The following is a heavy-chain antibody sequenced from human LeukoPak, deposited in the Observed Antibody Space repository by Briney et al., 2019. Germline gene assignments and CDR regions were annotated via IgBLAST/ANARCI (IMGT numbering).Heavy chain of an antibody. CDR2: IYHSVST. J-gene: IGHJ4*02. V-gene: IGHV4-30-2*01. CDR1: GASISGYS. CDR3: ARASPYGLSGSHLAFDY. D-gene: IGHD1-26*01. Sequence: TLSLTRTVAGASISGYSWSWIRQPPGRGLEWIGYIYHSVSTYYNPSLKTRAPIPVARPRNQFSLKRSSVTPEAPAVYNCARASPYGLSGSHLAFDYWGQGTLVTVSS.